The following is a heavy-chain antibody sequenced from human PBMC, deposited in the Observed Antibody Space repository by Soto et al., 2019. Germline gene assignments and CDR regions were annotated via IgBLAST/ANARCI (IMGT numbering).Heavy chain of an antibody. Sequence: QVPLVESGGGVVQPGRSLRLSCAASGFTFSSYGMHWVRQAPGKGLEWVAVISYDGSNKYYADSVKGRFTISRDNSKNTLYLQMNSLRGEDTAVYSCAKDETRGYDFGYDYGMDVWGQGTTVTVSS. CDR2: ISYDGSNK. V-gene: IGHV3-30*18. J-gene: IGHJ6*02. CDR3: AKDETRGYDFGYDYGMDV. D-gene: IGHD5-12*01. CDR1: GFTFSSYG.